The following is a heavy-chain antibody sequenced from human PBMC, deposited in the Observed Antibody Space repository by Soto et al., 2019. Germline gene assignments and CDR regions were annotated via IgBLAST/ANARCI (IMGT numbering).Heavy chain of an antibody. CDR1: GFTFSSYA. V-gene: IGHV3-23*01. CDR2: ISGSGGST. Sequence: EVQLLESGGGLVQPGGSLRLSCAASGFTFSSYAMSWVRQAPGKGLEWVSAISGSGGSTYYADSVKGRFTISRDNSKNTLYPQMNSLRAEDTAVYYCALASYYYDSSGYSPSCDYWGQGTLVTDSS. CDR3: ALASYYYDSSGYSPSCDY. D-gene: IGHD3-22*01. J-gene: IGHJ4*02.